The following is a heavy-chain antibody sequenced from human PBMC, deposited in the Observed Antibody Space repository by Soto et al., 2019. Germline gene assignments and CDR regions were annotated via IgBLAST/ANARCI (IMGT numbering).Heavy chain of an antibody. D-gene: IGHD6-13*01. CDR1: GYTFTGYY. CDR3: ARGGLSSSSWYALPNWFDP. J-gene: IGHJ5*02. CDR2: INPNSGGT. V-gene: IGHV1-2*04. Sequence: QVQLVQSGAEVKKPGASVKVSCKASGYTFTGYYMHWVRQAPGQGLEWMGWINPNSGGTNYAQKFQGWVTMTRDTSISTAYMELSRLRSDDTAVYYCARGGLSSSSWYALPNWFDPWGQGTLVTVSS.